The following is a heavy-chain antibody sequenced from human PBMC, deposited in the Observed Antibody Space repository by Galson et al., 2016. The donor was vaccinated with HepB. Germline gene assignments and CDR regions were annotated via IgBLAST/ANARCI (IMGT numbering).Heavy chain of an antibody. CDR1: GASVTSDNYF. Sequence: LSLTCTVSGASVTSDNYFWNWIRQPPGKGLEWIGYIYHSGRTKYNKSLSSRVTISVDASKNQFSLKLSSVTAADTAIYLCARDEEAYCHGGGCYRGFDPWGQGTLVTVSS. D-gene: IGHD2-15*01. CDR2: IYHSGRT. J-gene: IGHJ5*02. CDR3: ARDEEAYCHGGGCYRGFDP. V-gene: IGHV4-61*01.